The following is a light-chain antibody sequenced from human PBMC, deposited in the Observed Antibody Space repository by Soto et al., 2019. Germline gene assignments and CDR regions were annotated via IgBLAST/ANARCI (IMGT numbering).Light chain of an antibody. CDR2: GAS. J-gene: IGKJ5*01. CDR1: QIVSIN. V-gene: IGKV3-15*01. Sequence: VVQTQSPATLSVSPWERETYCCRAIQIVSINLAWYQQKPGQAPRLLIYGASTRATGIPARFSGSRSGTDFTLTISSLQSEDFAVYYCQQYDNWPPEATFGQGTRLEI. CDR3: QQYDNWPPEAT.